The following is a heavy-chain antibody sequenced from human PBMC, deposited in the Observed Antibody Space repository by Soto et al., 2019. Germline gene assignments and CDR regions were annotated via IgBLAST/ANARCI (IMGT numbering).Heavy chain of an antibody. CDR3: TRDRLNWFDP. CDR2: IYYSGST. Sequence: PSETLSLTCTVSGGSISSGDYYWSWIRQPPGKGLEWIGYIYYSGSTNYNPSLKSRVTMSVDTSKNQLSLKLTSVTAADTAVYYCTRDRLNWFDPWGQGTLVTVSS. J-gene: IGHJ5*02. CDR1: GGSISSGDYY. V-gene: IGHV4-61*08.